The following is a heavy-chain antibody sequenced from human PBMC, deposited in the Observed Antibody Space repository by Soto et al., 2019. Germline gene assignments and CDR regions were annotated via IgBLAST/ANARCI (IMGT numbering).Heavy chain of an antibody. D-gene: IGHD3-16*01. Sequence: VSLSAIAPDETDSRCARCPVYCDQGKGLEWVSAISGSGGSTYYADSVKGRFTISRDNSKNTLYLQMNSLRAEDTAGYDCAKDLGGTLLYGRDVWGHRTAVNVSS. CDR1: DETDSRCA. CDR2: ISGSGGST. J-gene: IGHJ6*02. CDR3: AKDLGGTLLYGRDV. V-gene: IGHV3-23*01.